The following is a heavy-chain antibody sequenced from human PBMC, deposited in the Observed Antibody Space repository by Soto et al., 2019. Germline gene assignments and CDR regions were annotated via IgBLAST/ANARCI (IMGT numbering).Heavy chain of an antibody. J-gene: IGHJ4*02. D-gene: IGHD3-22*01. CDR3: AREEYYDSSGLFDY. V-gene: IGHV1-69*13. CDR2: IIPIFGTA. Sequence: ASVKVSCKASGGTFSSYAISWVRQAPGQGLEWMGGIIPIFGTANYAQKFQGRVTITADESTSTAYMELSSLRSEDTAVYYCAREEYYDSSGLFDYWGQGTLVTVSS. CDR1: GGTFSSYA.